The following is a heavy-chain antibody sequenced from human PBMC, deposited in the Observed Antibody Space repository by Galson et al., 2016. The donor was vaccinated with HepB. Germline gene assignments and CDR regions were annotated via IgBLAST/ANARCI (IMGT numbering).Heavy chain of an antibody. J-gene: IGHJ4*02. CDR2: DGRRK. D-gene: IGHD2/OR15-2a*01. Sequence: DGRRKFYADSVKGRFTISRDNSNNILFLQMSSLRVDDTAVYFCAKRHEYCPPVGCSVDYWGQGTLVSVSS. CDR3: AKRHEYCPPVGCSVDY. V-gene: IGHV3-30-3*02.